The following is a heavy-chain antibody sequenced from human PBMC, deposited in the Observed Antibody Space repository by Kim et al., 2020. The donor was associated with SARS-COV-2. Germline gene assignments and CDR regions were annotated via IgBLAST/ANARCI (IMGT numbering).Heavy chain of an antibody. V-gene: IGHV4-34*01. D-gene: IGHD2-8*01. CDR1: GGSFSGYY. J-gene: IGHJ5*02. Sequence: SETLSLTCAVYGGSFSGYYWSWIRQPPGKGLEWIGEINHSGSTNYNPSLKSRVTISVDTSKNQFSLKLSSVTAADTAVYYCARGRTRPVRYCTNGVCGVSWFDPWGQGTLVTVSS. CDR2: INHSGST. CDR3: ARGRTRPVRYCTNGVCGVSWFDP.